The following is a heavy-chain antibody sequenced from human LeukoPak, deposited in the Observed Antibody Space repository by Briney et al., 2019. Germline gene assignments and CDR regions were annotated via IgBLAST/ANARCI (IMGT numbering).Heavy chain of an antibody. CDR1: GFTVSGNH. CDR2: IESSGDM. CDR3: AKGETSSYDY. J-gene: IGHJ4*02. V-gene: IGHV3-66*01. D-gene: IGHD2-2*01. Sequence: GGSLRLSCAASGFTVSGNHMSWVRQSPEKGLEWVAIIESSGDMVYANSVKGRFTISRDNSKNTVSLQLNSLRAEDTAVYYCAKGETSSYDYWGQGTLVTVSS.